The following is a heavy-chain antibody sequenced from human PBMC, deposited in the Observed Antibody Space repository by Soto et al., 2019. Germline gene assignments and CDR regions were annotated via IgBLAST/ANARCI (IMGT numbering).Heavy chain of an antibody. CDR2: MSHSGGT. D-gene: IGHD1-1*01. CDR3: ARVERGTVTSVVDAFDI. V-gene: IGHV4-34*01. J-gene: IGHJ3*02. Sequence: QVQLQQWGAGLLKPSETLSLTCAVYGGFVSSGSYYWSWIRRPPGKGLEWIGEMSHSGGTHFNPSLKTRVPISVDTSKNQFYLNIYYVTAADTALYYCARVERGTVTSVVDAFDIWGPGTMVTVSS. CDR1: GGFVSSGSYY.